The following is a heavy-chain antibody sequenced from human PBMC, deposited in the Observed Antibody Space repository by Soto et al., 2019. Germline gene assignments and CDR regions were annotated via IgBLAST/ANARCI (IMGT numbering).Heavy chain of an antibody. CDR2: ISAYNGNT. D-gene: IGHD3-10*01. V-gene: IGHV1-18*01. J-gene: IGHJ5*02. CDR1: GYTFTSYG. CDR3: ARPATYGSGSHYNVEQVEPGYWFDP. Sequence: ASGKVSCKASGYTFTSYGISWVRQAPGQGLEWMGWISAYNGNTNYAQKLQGRVTMTTDTSTSTAYMELRSLRSDDTAVYYCARPATYGSGSHYNVEQVEPGYWFDPWGQGTLVTVSS.